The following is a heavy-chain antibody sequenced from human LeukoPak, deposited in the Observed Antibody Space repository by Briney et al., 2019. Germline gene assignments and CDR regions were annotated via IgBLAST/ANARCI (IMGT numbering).Heavy chain of an antibody. CDR1: GGSISSYY. D-gene: IGHD6-13*01. CDR3: ARGGSSWDVIDY. Sequence: PSETPSLTCTVSGGSISSYYWSWIRQPPGKGLEWIGYIYYSGSTNYNPSLKSRITISVDTSKNQFSLKLSSVTAADTALYYCARGGSSWDVIDYWGQGTLVTVSS. V-gene: IGHV4-59*08. CDR2: IYYSGST. J-gene: IGHJ4*02.